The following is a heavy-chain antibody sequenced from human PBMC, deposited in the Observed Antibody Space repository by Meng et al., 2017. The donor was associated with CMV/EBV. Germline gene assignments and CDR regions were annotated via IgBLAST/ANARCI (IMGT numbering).Heavy chain of an antibody. CDR1: GGSFSGYY. V-gene: IGHV4-34*01. J-gene: IGHJ5*02. CDR2: INHSGST. Sequence: QVELQQWGAGLLKPSETLSLTGAVYGGSFSGYYWSWIRQPPGKGLEWIGEINHSGSTNYNPSLKSRVTISVDTSKNQFSLKLSSVTAADTAVYYCARGGNWFDPWGQGTLVTVSS. CDR3: ARGGNWFDP.